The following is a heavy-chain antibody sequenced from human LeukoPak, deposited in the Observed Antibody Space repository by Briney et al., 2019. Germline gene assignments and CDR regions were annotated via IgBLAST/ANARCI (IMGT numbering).Heavy chain of an antibody. Sequence: GGSLRLSCAASGFTFSSYSMNWVRQAPGKGLEWVSSISSSSSYIYYADSVKGRFTISRDNAKNSLYLQMNSLRAEDTAVYYCARPRQYSGNIEAFDIWGQGTMVTVSS. J-gene: IGHJ3*02. CDR2: ISSSSSYI. V-gene: IGHV3-21*04. CDR3: ARPRQYSGNIEAFDI. D-gene: IGHD1/OR15-1a*01. CDR1: GFTFSSYS.